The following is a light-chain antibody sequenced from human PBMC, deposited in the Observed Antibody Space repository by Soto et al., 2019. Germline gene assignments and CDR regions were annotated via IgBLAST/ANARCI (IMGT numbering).Light chain of an antibody. Sequence: EIVLTQSPGTLSLSPGERATLSCRASQTVSSNYLAWYQQKPGQAPRLLIFGASSRASDIPDRFSGSGSGTDVTLTISRLEPEDFAVYYCQQYGSSPPYTFGQGTKLEIK. J-gene: IGKJ2*01. V-gene: IGKV3-20*01. CDR1: QTVSSNY. CDR2: GAS. CDR3: QQYGSSPPYT.